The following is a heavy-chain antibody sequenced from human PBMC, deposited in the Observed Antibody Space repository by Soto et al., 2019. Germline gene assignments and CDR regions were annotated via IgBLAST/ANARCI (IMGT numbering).Heavy chain of an antibody. V-gene: IGHV5-51*01. CDR1: GYTFTSYW. J-gene: IGHJ3*02. Sequence: PGESLKISCKGSGYTFTSYWIGWVRQMPGKGLEWMGIIYPPDSETRYNPSFQGQVTISTDKSISTDYLQWSSLKASDTAIYYCERREDGHSDAFHIWGQGTMVTVSS. CDR3: ERREDGHSDAFHI. CDR2: IYPPDSET.